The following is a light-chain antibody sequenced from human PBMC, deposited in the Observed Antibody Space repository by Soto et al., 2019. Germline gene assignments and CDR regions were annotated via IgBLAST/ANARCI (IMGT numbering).Light chain of an antibody. J-gene: IGLJ2*01. Sequence: QPALSRTSSLSGSPGQSITISCAGTRDDIGAYDYVSWYQQHPGNAPKLLVYEVTNRPSGVSDRFSGSKSGNTASLTISGLQAEDEADYYCNSYTNSSAVVFGGGTKVTVL. CDR3: NSYTNSSAVV. CDR2: EVT. V-gene: IGLV2-14*01. CDR1: RDDIGAYDY.